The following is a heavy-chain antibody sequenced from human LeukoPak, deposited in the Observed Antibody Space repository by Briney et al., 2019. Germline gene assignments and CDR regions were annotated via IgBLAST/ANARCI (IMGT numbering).Heavy chain of an antibody. V-gene: IGHV4-34*01. CDR3: ARLERRGYYYYYGMDV. CDR2: INHSGST. D-gene: IGHD1-1*01. J-gene: IGHJ6*02. CDR1: GFTFSSYW. Sequence: GSLRLSCAASGFTFSSYWMNWVRQPPGKGLEWIGEINHSGSTNYNPSLKSRVTISVDTSKNQFSLKLSSVTAADTAVYYCARLERRGYYYYYGMDVWGQGTTVTVSS.